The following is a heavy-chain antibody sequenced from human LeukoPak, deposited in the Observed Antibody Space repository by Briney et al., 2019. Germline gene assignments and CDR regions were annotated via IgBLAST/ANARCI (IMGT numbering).Heavy chain of an antibody. CDR1: VFTFSSYA. Sequence: GGSLRLSCAACVFTFSSYAMSWVRQAPGKGLEWVSSIGSSSSYIYYADSVKGRFTISRDNAKNSLYLQMNSLRAEDTAVYYCARDRGYGSGINWFDPWGQGTLVTVSS. CDR2: IGSSSSYI. V-gene: IGHV3-21*01. D-gene: IGHD3-10*01. CDR3: ARDRGYGSGINWFDP. J-gene: IGHJ5*02.